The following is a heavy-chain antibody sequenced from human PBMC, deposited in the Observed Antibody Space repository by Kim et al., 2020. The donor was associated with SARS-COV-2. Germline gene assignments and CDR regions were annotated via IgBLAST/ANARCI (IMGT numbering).Heavy chain of an antibody. CDR2: GTT. Sequence: GTTDYAAPVKGRFTISRDDSKNTLYLQMNSLKTEDTAVYYCTDGGATILYWGQGTLVTVSS. CDR3: TDGGATILY. V-gene: IGHV3-15*01. D-gene: IGHD1-26*01. J-gene: IGHJ4*02.